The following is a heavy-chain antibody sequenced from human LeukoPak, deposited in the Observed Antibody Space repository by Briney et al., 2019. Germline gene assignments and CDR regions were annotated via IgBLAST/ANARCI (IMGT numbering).Heavy chain of an antibody. Sequence: SVKVSCKASGGTFSSYAISWVRQAPGQGLEWMGGIIPIFGTANYAQKFQGRVTITADESTSTAYMELSSLRSEDTAVYYCARDSSDCSGWYLFDYWGQGTLVTVFS. V-gene: IGHV1-69*13. CDR2: IIPIFGTA. CDR1: GGTFSSYA. CDR3: ARDSSDCSGWYLFDY. D-gene: IGHD6-19*01. J-gene: IGHJ4*02.